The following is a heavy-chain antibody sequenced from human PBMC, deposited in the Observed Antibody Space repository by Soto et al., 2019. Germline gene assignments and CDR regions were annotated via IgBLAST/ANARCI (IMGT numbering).Heavy chain of an antibody. Sequence: GGSLRLSCAASGFTFSSHYMNWVRQAPGKGLEWVSSISSSSSYIYYADSVKGRFTISRDNAKNSLYLQMNSLRAEDTAVYYCARDIIRQYYDFWSADKGYYGMDVWGQGTTVTVSS. CDR3: ARDIIRQYYDFWSADKGYYGMDV. V-gene: IGHV3-21*01. CDR1: GFTFSSHY. D-gene: IGHD3-3*01. CDR2: ISSSSSYI. J-gene: IGHJ6*02.